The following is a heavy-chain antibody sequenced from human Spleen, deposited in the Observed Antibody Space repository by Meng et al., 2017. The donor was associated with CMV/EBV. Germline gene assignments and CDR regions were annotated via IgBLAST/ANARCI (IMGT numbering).Heavy chain of an antibody. CDR3: ARGGSRVYYGMDV. CDR2: ISYDGSNK. Sequence: GESLKISCAASGFTFSTYAMHWVRQAPGKGLEWVAVISYDGSNKYYADSVKGRVTISRDNSKNTLYLQMNSLRAEDTAVYYCARGGSRVYYGMDVWGQGTTVTVSS. D-gene: IGHD2-2*01. CDR1: GFTFSTYA. J-gene: IGHJ6*02. V-gene: IGHV3-30-3*01.